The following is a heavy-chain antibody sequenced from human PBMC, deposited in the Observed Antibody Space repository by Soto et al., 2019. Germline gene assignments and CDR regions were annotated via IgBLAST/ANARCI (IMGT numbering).Heavy chain of an antibody. J-gene: IGHJ5*01. CDR3: ARDGGSGWYLSYNWFDS. Sequence: SVKVSCKASGGTFSSYAISWVRQAPGQGLEWMGGIIPIFGTANYAQKFQGRVTITADESTSTAYMELSSLRSEDTAVYYCARDGGSGWYLSYNWFDSWGQGTLVTVSS. CDR2: IIPIFGTA. V-gene: IGHV1-69*13. D-gene: IGHD6-19*01. CDR1: GGTFSSYA.